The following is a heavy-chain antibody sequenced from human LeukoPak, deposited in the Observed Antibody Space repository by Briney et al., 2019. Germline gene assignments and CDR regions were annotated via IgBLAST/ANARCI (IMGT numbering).Heavy chain of an antibody. J-gene: IGHJ4*02. CDR1: GYTFSSND. Sequence: ASVKVSCKASGYTFSSNDINWVRQATGQGLEWMGWMNPHSGNTGYAQKFQGRVTITRNSSISTAYMELSSLRSGDTAVYYCARDRTTSGYSSGWYPIGYWGQGTLVTVSS. V-gene: IGHV1-8*01. CDR2: MNPHSGNT. CDR3: ARDRTTSGYSSGWYPIGY. D-gene: IGHD6-19*01.